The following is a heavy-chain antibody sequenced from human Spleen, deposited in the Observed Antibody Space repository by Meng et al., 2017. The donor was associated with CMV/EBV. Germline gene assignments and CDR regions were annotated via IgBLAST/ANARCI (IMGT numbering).Heavy chain of an antibody. Sequence: GESLKISCAASGFTFSSYAMSWVRQAPGKGLEWVSAISGSGGSTYYADSVKGRFTISRDNSKNTLYLQMNSLSVEDTAVYYCARDDYGDNSYYYYGMDVWGQGTTVTVSS. V-gene: IGHV3-23*01. CDR2: ISGSGGST. CDR1: GFTFSSYA. CDR3: ARDDYGDNSYYYYGMDV. D-gene: IGHD4-17*01. J-gene: IGHJ6*02.